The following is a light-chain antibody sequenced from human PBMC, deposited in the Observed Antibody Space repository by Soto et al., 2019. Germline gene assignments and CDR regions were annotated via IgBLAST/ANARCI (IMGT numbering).Light chain of an antibody. CDR3: QSFDSSLGGVI. V-gene: IGLV1-40*01. J-gene: IGLJ7*01. CDR2: GNI. CDR1: SSNIGAGYE. Sequence: QSVLTQPPSVSGAPGQRVVIFCTGSSSNIGAGYEVHWYQQVPGRAPTRLIQGNINRPSGVPDRFFGSKSDTSASLAITGLQAEDEADYYCQSFDSSLGGVIFGGGTQLTVL.